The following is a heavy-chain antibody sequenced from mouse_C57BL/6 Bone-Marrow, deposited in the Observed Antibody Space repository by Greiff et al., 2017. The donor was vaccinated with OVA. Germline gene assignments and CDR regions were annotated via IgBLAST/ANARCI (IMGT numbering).Heavy chain of an antibody. J-gene: IGHJ1*03. CDR2: IDPEDGET. V-gene: IGHV14-2*01. Sequence: EVMLVESGAELVKPGASVKLSCTASGFNIKDYYMHWVKQRTEQGLEWIGRIDPEDGETKYAPKFQGKATITADTSSNTAYLQLSSLTSEDTAVYYCAHGSSYGWYFDVWGTGTTVTVSS. D-gene: IGHD1-1*01. CDR3: AHGSSYGWYFDV. CDR1: GFNIKDYY.